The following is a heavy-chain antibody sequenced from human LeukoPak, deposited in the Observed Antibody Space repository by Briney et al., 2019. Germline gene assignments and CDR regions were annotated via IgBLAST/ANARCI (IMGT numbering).Heavy chain of an antibody. V-gene: IGHV4-34*01. J-gene: IGHJ4*02. Sequence: SETLSLTCAVYGGSFSGYYWSWIRQPPGKGLEWIGEINHSGSTNYIPSLKSRVTISVDTSKNQFSLKLSSVTAADTAVYYCAGLVGRYSSGLYYYYFDYWGQGTLVTVSS. CDR2: INHSGST. CDR1: GGSFSGYY. CDR3: AGLVGRYSSGLYYYYFDY. D-gene: IGHD3-22*01.